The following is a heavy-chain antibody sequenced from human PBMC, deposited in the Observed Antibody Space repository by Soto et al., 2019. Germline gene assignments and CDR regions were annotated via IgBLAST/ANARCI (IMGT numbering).Heavy chain of an antibody. CDR2: IWYDGSNK. CDR1: GFTFSSYG. D-gene: IGHD4-17*01. Sequence: GGSLRLSCAASGFTFSSYGMHWVRQAPGKGLEWVAVIWYDGSNKCYADSVKGRFTISRDNSKNTLYLQMNSLRAEDTAVYYCARDRGMTTGDYWGQGTLVTVSS. V-gene: IGHV3-33*01. CDR3: ARDRGMTTGDY. J-gene: IGHJ4*02.